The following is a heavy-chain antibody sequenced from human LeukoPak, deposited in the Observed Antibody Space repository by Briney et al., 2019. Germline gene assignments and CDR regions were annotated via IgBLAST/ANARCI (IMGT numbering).Heavy chain of an antibody. J-gene: IGHJ4*02. D-gene: IGHD2-15*01. V-gene: IGHV3-23*01. CDR3: ARVGYCSGGSCYHYFDY. Sequence: GGSLRLSCAASGFTFSSYAMSWVRQAPGKGLEWVSAISGSGGSTYYADSVKGRFTISRDNSKNTLYLQMNSLRAEDTAVYYCARVGYCSGGSCYHYFDYWGQGTLVTVSS. CDR1: GFTFSSYA. CDR2: ISGSGGST.